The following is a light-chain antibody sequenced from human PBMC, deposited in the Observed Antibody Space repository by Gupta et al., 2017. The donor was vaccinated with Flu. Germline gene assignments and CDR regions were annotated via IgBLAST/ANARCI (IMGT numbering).Light chain of an antibody. J-gene: IGKJ2*01. CDR3: KQRNNCPFP. CDR2: KVS. Sequence: VVMTMSPLSLAVTSGPPASISCRSSQSLVYTDGDTYLDWFHQKPGQPPRHLIYKVSNRESGVPDRFSGSGSGTEFTLQISSVEAEDFGYYYCKQRNNCPFPFGKGTKVEIK. CDR1: QSLVYTDGDTY. V-gene: IGKV2-30*01.